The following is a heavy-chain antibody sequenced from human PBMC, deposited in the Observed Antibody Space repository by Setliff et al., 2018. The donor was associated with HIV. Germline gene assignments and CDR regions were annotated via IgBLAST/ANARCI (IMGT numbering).Heavy chain of an antibody. CDR1: GFTFSSYA. Sequence: GGSLRLSCAASGFTFSSYAMSWVRQAPGKGLEWVSAISGSGGSTYYADSVKGRFTISRDNSKNTLYLQMNSLRAEDTAVYYCAKTTYYYDSSGYCLDYWGQGTLVTVSS. CDR2: ISGSGGST. D-gene: IGHD3-22*01. V-gene: IGHV3-23*01. CDR3: AKTTYYYDSSGYCLDY. J-gene: IGHJ4*02.